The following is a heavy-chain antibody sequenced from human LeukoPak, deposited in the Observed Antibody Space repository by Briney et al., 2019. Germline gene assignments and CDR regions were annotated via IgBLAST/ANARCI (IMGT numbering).Heavy chain of an antibody. CDR1: GVSISSYY. D-gene: IGHD3-9*01. J-gene: IGHJ4*02. V-gene: IGHV4-59*01. Sequence: SETLSLTCTVSGVSISSYYWSWIRQPPGKGLEWIGYIYYSGSTNYNPSLKSRVTISVDTSKNQFSLKLSSVTAADTAVYYCARNYDILPHFDYWGQGTLVTVSS. CDR3: ARNYDILPHFDY. CDR2: IYYSGST.